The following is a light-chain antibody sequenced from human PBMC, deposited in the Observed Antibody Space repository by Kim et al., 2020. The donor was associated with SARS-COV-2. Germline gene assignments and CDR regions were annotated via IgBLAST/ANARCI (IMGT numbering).Light chain of an antibody. Sequence: EIVMTQSPATLSVSPGEGATLSCRASQNINNNLAWYQHKPGQAPSLLIYTASTRATGIPARFSGSGSGTEFTLTISSLQSEGFGIYYCQQSNNWPRTFGQGTKVDIK. CDR1: QNINNN. J-gene: IGKJ1*01. CDR3: QQSNNWPRT. V-gene: IGKV3-15*01. CDR2: TAS.